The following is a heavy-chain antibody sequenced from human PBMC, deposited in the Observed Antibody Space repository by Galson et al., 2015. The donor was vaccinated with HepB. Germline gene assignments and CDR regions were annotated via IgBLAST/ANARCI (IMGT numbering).Heavy chain of an antibody. CDR1: GFTFSDYS. V-gene: IGHV3-48*01. D-gene: IGHD3-10*01. Sequence: SLRLSCAASGFTFSDYSMNWVRQAPGKGLEWLSSISLSSSTIYYADSVKGRFTISRDNAKNSLHLQLNSLRAEDTAVYYCAREGRYFGSERGYYYYAMDFWGQGTTVSVSS. CDR2: ISLSSSTI. J-gene: IGHJ6*02. CDR3: AREGRYFGSERGYYYYAMDF.